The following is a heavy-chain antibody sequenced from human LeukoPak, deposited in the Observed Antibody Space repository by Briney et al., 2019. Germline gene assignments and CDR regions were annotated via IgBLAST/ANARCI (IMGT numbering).Heavy chain of an antibody. Sequence: SVKVSCKASGGTFSSYAISWVRQAPGQGLEWMGRIIPILGIANYAQKFQGRVTITADKSTSTAYMELSSLRSEDTAVYYCARGRPTYYYGSGSRFDYWGQGTLVTVSS. V-gene: IGHV1-69*04. CDR1: GGTFSSYA. CDR2: IIPILGIA. J-gene: IGHJ4*02. D-gene: IGHD3-10*01. CDR3: ARGRPTYYYGSGSRFDY.